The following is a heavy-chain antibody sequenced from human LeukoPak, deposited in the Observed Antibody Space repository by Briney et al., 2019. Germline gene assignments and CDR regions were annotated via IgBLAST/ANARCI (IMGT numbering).Heavy chain of an antibody. Sequence: GGSLRLSCAASGFNVRSNYLGWVRQAPGKGLEWVSVIYSGGSTYYADSVKGRFTVSRDNSENTLYLQMSSLRAEDTAVYYCARGRMEDCSDGICSRFFDYWGQGTLVTVPS. CDR1: GFNVRSNY. J-gene: IGHJ4*02. CDR2: IYSGGST. CDR3: ARGRMEDCSDGICSRFFDY. V-gene: IGHV3-66*02. D-gene: IGHD2-15*01.